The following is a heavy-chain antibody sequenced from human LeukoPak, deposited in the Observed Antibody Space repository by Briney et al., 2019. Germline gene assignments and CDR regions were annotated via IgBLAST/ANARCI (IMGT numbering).Heavy chain of an antibody. D-gene: IGHD3-9*01. CDR3: ARVHYDILTGYYYGMDV. CDR1: GGSFSGYY. Sequence: SETLSPTCAVYGGSFSGYYWSWIRQPPGKGLEWIGEINHSGSTNYNPSLKSRVTISVDTSKNQFSLKLSSVTAADTAVYYCARVHYDILTGYYYGMDVWGQGTTVTVSS. J-gene: IGHJ6*02. CDR2: INHSGST. V-gene: IGHV4-34*01.